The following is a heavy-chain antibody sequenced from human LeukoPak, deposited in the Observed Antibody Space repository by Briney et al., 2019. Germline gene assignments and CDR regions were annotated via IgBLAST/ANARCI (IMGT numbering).Heavy chain of an antibody. D-gene: IGHD1-1*01. V-gene: IGHV1-46*01. Sequence: ASVKVSCKASGYTFTAYYMHWVRQAPGQRFEWMGIINPNGGYTSFAQKFQGRVTMTRDTSTTTVYVEVSSLRSEDTAVYYCARDLSGPTVATPDYWGQGTLVTVSS. CDR1: GYTFTAYY. J-gene: IGHJ4*02. CDR2: INPNGGYT. CDR3: ARDLSGPTVATPDY.